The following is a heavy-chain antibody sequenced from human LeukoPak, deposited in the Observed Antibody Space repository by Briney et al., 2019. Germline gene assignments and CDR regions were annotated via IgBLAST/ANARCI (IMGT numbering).Heavy chain of an antibody. CDR3: AKGQGLYAPLRNYGMDV. D-gene: IGHD2-2*01. CDR1: GFTFSSYG. CDR2: ISYDGSND. V-gene: IGHV3-30*18. Sequence: GRSLRLSCAAPGFTFSSYGMNWVRQVPGKGLEWVAAISYDGSNDFYADSVKGRFTISRDNSKNTPYLQMNSLRAEDTALYYCAKGQGLYAPLRNYGMDVWGQGTTVTVSS. J-gene: IGHJ6*02.